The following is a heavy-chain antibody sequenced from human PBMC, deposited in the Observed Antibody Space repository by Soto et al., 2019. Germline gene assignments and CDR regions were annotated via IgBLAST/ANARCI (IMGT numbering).Heavy chain of an antibody. CDR3: AKDFGSSWSLPDY. D-gene: IGHD6-13*01. V-gene: IGHV3-23*01. Sequence: GGSLRLSCAASGFTFSSYAMSWVRQAPGKGLEWVSAISGSGGSTYYADSVKGRFTISRDNTKNTLYLQMNSLRAEDTAVYYCAKDFGSSWSLPDYWGQGTLVTVSS. CDR1: GFTFSSYA. CDR2: ISGSGGST. J-gene: IGHJ4*02.